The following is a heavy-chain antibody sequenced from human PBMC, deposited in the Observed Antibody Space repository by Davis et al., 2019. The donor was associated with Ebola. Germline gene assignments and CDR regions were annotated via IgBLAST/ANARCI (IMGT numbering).Heavy chain of an antibody. V-gene: IGHV1-69*10. CDR3: ARDLGIAVAGTGDY. J-gene: IGHJ4*02. Sequence: AASVKVSCKASGGTFSSYAISWVRQAPGQGLEWMGGIIPILGIANYAQKFQGRVTITADKSTSTAYMELSSLRSEDTAVYYCARDLGIAVAGTGDYWGQGTLVTVSS. CDR1: GGTFSSYA. D-gene: IGHD6-19*01. CDR2: IIPILGIA.